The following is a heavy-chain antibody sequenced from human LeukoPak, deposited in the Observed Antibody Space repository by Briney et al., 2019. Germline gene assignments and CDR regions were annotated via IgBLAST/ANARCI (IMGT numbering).Heavy chain of an antibody. J-gene: IGHJ4*02. Sequence: SETLSLTCTVSGGSISSYYWSWIRQPAGKGLEWMGRIYTSGSTNYNPSLKSRVTMSVDTSKNQFSLKLSSVTAADTAVYYCARGSIPHYYYDSSGYYSDLPFDYWGQGTLVTVSS. CDR1: GGSISSYY. CDR2: IYTSGST. V-gene: IGHV4-4*07. D-gene: IGHD3-22*01. CDR3: ARGSIPHYYYDSSGYYSDLPFDY.